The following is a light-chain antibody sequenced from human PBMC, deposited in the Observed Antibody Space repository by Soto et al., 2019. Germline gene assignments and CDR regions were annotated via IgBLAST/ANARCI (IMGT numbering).Light chain of an antibody. CDR2: GAS. J-gene: IGKJ4*01. CDR3: QESNRVPFT. V-gene: IGKV1-39*01. CDR1: HSFSNY. Sequence: DIQMTQSPSSLSASVGDRVTITCRASHSFSNYLNWYQQKLGKAPKLLIYGASSLQSGVPSRFSGSGSGTDFTLIISSLQPEDSATYYCQESNRVPFTFGGGTKLEIK.